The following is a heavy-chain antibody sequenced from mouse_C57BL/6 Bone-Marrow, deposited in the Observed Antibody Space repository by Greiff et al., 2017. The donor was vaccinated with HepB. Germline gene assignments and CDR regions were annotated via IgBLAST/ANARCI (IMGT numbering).Heavy chain of an antibody. V-gene: IGHV5-4*01. CDR1: GFTFSSYA. J-gene: IGHJ2*01. CDR3: ARESTMVTTGFDY. D-gene: IGHD2-2*01. Sequence: EVKVEESGGGLVKPGGSLKLSCAASGFTFSSYAMSWVRQTPEKRLEWVATISDGGSYTYYPDNVKGRFTISRDNAKNNLYLQMSHLKSEDTAMYYCARESTMVTTGFDYWGQGTTLTVSS. CDR2: ISDGGSYT.